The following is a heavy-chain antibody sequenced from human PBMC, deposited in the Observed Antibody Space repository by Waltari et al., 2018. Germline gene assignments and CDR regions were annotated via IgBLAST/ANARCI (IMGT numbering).Heavy chain of an antibody. Sequence: QVQLQQWGAGLLKPSETLSLTCAVYGGSFSGYYWSWIRHPPGKGLEWIGEINHIGSTNYHTARKSRVNIEADTSKYQFSLKLSSVTAADTAVYYSARWGYSNRLGIWGRDRPYYFDYWGQGTLVTVSS. J-gene: IGHJ4*02. CDR1: GGSFSGYY. D-gene: IGHD3-16*01. CDR3: ARWGYSNRLGIWGRDRPYYFDY. CDR2: INHIGST. V-gene: IGHV4-34*01.